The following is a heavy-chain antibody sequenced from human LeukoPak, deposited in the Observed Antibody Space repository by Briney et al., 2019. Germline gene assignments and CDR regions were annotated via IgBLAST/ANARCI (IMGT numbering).Heavy chain of an antibody. CDR3: VKDLSYESSGHVLEY. Sequence: GGSLRLSCVASGFTFEDYTMHWVRQAPGKTLEWVSLISWDGTTYYTDSVKGRFTISRDNSKNSLYLQMDTLRSENTAFYYCVKDLSYESSGHVLEYWGQGTLVTVSS. J-gene: IGHJ4*02. D-gene: IGHD3-22*01. V-gene: IGHV3-43*01. CDR2: ISWDGTT. CDR1: GFTFEDYT.